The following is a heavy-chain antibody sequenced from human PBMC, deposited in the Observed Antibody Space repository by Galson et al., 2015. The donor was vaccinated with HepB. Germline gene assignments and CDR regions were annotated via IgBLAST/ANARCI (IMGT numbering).Heavy chain of an antibody. CDR3: AMGEYFDTSDYYSPADY. V-gene: IGHV3-53*01. CDR1: GFTVSTNY. CDR2: IYSGGST. Sequence: SLRLSCAASGFTVSTNYVNWVRQAPGKGLEWVSVIYSGGSTYYADSVKGRFTISRDNSKNTLYLQMNSLRTEDTAVYYCAMGEYFDTSDYYSPADYWGQGTLVTVSS. J-gene: IGHJ4*02. D-gene: IGHD3-22*01.